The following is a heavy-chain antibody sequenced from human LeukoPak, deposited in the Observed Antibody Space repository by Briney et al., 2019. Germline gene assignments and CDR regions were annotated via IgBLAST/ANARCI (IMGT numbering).Heavy chain of an antibody. CDR2: INAGNGNT. CDR1: GYTFTSYA. Sequence: GASVKVSCKASGYTFTSYAMHWVRQAPGQRLEWMGWINAGNGNTKYSQEFQGRVTITRDTSASTAYMELSSLRSEDMAVYYCARAQITMVRGVIISNWFDPWGQGTLVTVSS. CDR3: ARAQITMVRGVIISNWFDP. D-gene: IGHD3-10*01. V-gene: IGHV1-3*03. J-gene: IGHJ5*02.